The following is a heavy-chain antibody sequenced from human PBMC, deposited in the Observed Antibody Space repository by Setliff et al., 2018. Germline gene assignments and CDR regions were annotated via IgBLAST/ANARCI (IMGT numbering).Heavy chain of an antibody. CDR3: VTGAGNSPGAFFES. Sequence: SLRLSCAASGFTFNNYAMTWVRQAPGKGLEWVGRIYSIADGGKTDYAAPVKGRFTISRDDSQNTLYAQLNNVKIEDTAVYYCVTGAGNSPGAFFESWGQGTLVTVSS. CDR1: GFTFNNYA. D-gene: IGHD6-13*01. CDR2: IYSIADGGKT. V-gene: IGHV3-15*01. J-gene: IGHJ4*02.